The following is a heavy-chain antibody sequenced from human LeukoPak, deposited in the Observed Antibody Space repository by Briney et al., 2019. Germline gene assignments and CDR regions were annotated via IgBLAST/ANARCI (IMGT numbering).Heavy chain of an antibody. CDR3: ARDPDRSTYGMDV. D-gene: IGHD1-14*01. CDR2: IWYDGSNK. CDR1: GFTFSSYG. V-gene: IGHV3-33*01. Sequence: GGYLRLSCAASGFTFSSYGMQWVRQAPGKGLEWVAVIWYDGSNKYYVDSVKGRFTISRDNSKNTLYLQMNSLRAEDTAVYYCARDPDRSTYGMDVWGQGTTVTVSS. J-gene: IGHJ6*02.